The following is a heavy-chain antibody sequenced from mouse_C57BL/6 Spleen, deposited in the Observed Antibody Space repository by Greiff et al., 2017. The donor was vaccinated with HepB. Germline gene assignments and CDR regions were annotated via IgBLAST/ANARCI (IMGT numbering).Heavy chain of an antibody. CDR1: GFTFSSYA. CDR2: ISDGGSYT. Sequence: VQLKASGGGLVKPGGSLKLSCAASGFTFSSYAMSWVRQTPEKRLEWVATISDGGSYTYYPDNVKGRFTISRDNAKNNLYLQMSHLKSEDTAMYYCARDKDGSSYGLWYFDVWGTGTTVTVSS. CDR3: ARDKDGSSYGLWYFDV. D-gene: IGHD1-1*01. V-gene: IGHV5-4*01. J-gene: IGHJ1*03.